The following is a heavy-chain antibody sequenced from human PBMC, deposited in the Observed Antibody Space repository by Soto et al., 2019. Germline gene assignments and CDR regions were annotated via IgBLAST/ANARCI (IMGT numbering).Heavy chain of an antibody. Sequence: LKISCKGSGYSFTSNWIGWVRQMPGKGLEWMGIIYPGDSDTRYSPSFQGQVTISADKSISTAYLQWSSLRPEDTAIYYCVKQAHGLDGVAFDYWGQGTQVTVSS. D-gene: IGHD2-15*01. V-gene: IGHV5-51*01. CDR2: IYPGDSDT. CDR3: VKQAHGLDGVAFDY. J-gene: IGHJ4*02. CDR1: GYSFTSNW.